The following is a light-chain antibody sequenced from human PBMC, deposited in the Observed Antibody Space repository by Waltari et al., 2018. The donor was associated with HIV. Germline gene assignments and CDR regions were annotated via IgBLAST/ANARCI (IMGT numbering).Light chain of an antibody. V-gene: IGLV2-14*01. CDR3: TSYASSSSLL. Sequence: QSALAQPPSASGSAGQSVTISCTGTSSDVGAYNYVSWYQQHPGKSPKLIIYDVTKRPSGVSNRVSGSKSGNTASLTISGLQAEDEADYYCTSYASSSSLLFGGGTKLTVL. CDR2: DVT. J-gene: IGLJ2*01. CDR1: SSDVGAYNY.